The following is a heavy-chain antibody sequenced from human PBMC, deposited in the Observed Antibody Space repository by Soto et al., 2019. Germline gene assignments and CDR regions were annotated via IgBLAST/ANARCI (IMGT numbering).Heavy chain of an antibody. CDR1: GRSISGSTYH. CDR3: VVLLGSSSPW. J-gene: IGHJ1*01. CDR2: IYYNGDS. D-gene: IGHD3-10*01. V-gene: IGHV4-39*03. Sequence: QLQLQEAGPGQVNPSETLSLTCNVSGRSISGSTYHWGWIRQPPGKGLVWIGSIYYNGDSYYNSYLRCRVARSVETSQNQFSLRLPSVTVADTAVYFCVVLLGSSSPWWGQGNVVTVSS.